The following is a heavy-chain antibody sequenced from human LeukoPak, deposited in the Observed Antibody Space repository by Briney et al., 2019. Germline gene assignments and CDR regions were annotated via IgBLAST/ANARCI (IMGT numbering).Heavy chain of an antibody. J-gene: IGHJ4*02. D-gene: IGHD3-22*01. CDR3: AKLGYDSSGYGPYYFGY. V-gene: IGHV3-9*01. CDR1: GFTFDDYA. CDR2: ISWNSGSI. Sequence: PGRSLRLSCAASGFTFDDYAMHWVRQAPGKGLEWVSGISWNSGSIGYADSVKGRFTISRDNAKNSLYLQMNSLRAEDTALYYCAKLGYDSSGYGPYYFGYWGQGTLVTVSS.